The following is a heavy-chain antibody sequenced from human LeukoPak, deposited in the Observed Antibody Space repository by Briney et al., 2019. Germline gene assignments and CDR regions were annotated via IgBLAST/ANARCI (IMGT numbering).Heavy chain of an antibody. CDR2: IYYSGST. D-gene: IGHD3-16*01. CDR1: GGSISSGDYY. CDR3: ALHRMAYDSLSYDAFDI. V-gene: IGHV4-30-4*01. Sequence: SQTLSLTCTVSGGSISSGDYYWSWIRQPPGKGLEWIGYIYYSGSTYYNPSLKSRVTISVDTSKNQFSLKLSSVTAADTAVYYCALHRMAYDSLSYDAFDIWGQGTMVTVSS. J-gene: IGHJ3*02.